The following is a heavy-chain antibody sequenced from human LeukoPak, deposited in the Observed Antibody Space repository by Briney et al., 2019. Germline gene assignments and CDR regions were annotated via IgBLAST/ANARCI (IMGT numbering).Heavy chain of an antibody. CDR1: GYSISSGYY. J-gene: IGHJ5*02. CDR2: IYHSGST. V-gene: IGHV4-38-2*02. CDR3: ARDQGYCSSTSCYHWFDP. Sequence: SETLSLTCTVSGYSISSGYYWGCIRQPPGKGLEWIGSIYHSGSTYYNPSLKSRLTISVDTSKNQFSLKLSSVTAADTAVYYCARDQGYCSSTSCYHWFDPWGQGTLVTVSS. D-gene: IGHD2-2*01.